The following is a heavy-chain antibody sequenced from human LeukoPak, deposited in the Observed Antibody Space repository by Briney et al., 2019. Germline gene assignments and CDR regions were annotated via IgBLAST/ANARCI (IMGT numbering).Heavy chain of an antibody. J-gene: IGHJ4*02. Sequence: APVKRSCTASGYTFTGYYMHWVRQAPGQGLEWMGWINPNSGGTNYAQKFQGRVTMTRDTSISTAYMELSRLRSDDTAVYYCARANDFWSGPLYYFDYWGQGTLVTVSS. CDR1: GYTFTGYY. CDR2: INPNSGGT. CDR3: ARANDFWSGPLYYFDY. D-gene: IGHD3-3*01. V-gene: IGHV1-2*02.